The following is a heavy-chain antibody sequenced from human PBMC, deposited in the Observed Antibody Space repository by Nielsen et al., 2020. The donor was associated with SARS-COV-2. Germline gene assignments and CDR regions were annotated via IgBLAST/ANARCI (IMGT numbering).Heavy chain of an antibody. Sequence: GGSLRLSCAASGFTFSSYDMHWVRQATGKGLEWVSAIGTDGDTYYPGSVKGRFTISRENAKNSLYLQMNSLRAGDTAVYYCARWGSVDIVASYYGMEVWGQGTTVTVSS. J-gene: IGHJ6*02. CDR3: ARWGSVDIVASYYGMEV. D-gene: IGHD5-12*01. V-gene: IGHV3-13*01. CDR2: IGTDGDT. CDR1: GFTFSSYD.